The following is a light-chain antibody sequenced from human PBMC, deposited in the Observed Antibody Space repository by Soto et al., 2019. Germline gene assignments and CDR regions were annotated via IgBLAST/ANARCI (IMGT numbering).Light chain of an antibody. CDR1: QNIIDY. CDR2: GVS. CDR3: QKYSSSPRT. J-gene: IGKJ1*01. V-gene: IGKV1-39*01. Sequence: EIELTQSPSSLSASVGERATLSCRASQNIIDYLIWYQQKPGKAPRLLISGVSTWQSGVPARFSGRGSGTDFTLTISSLEPEDFAAYYCQKYSSSPRTFGQGTKVDIK.